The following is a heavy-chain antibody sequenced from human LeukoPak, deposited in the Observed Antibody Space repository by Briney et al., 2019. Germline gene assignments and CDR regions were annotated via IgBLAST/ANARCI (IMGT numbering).Heavy chain of an antibody. CDR1: GYTFTSYG. V-gene: IGHV1-18*01. CDR2: ISAYNGNT. Sequence: GASVKVSCKASGYTFTSYGISWVRQAPGQGLEWMGWISAYNGNTNYAQKLQGRVTMTTDTSTSTAYMELRSLRSDDTAVYYCARDIAVAGRGWFGPWGQGTLVTVSS. CDR3: ARDIAVAGRGWFGP. D-gene: IGHD6-19*01. J-gene: IGHJ5*02.